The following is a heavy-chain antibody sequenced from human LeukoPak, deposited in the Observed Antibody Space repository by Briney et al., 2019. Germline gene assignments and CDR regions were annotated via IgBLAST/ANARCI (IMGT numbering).Heavy chain of an antibody. CDR2: IIPIFGTA. CDR3: ARRLRLIDNWFDP. CDR1: GGAFSSYA. J-gene: IGHJ5*02. Sequence: SVTVSCTASGGAFSSYAISWVRQAPGQGLEWMGGIIPIFGTANYAQKFQGRVTITADESTSTAYMELSSLRSEDTAVYYCARRLRLIDNWFDPWDQGTLVTVSS. D-gene: IGHD5-12*01. V-gene: IGHV1-69*13.